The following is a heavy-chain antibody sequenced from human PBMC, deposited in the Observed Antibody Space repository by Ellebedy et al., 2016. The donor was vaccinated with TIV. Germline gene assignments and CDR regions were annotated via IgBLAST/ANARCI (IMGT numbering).Heavy chain of an antibody. J-gene: IGHJ4*02. Sequence: GESLKISCAASGFTFSRNWMTWVRQAPGEGLEWGSPISSNGRHIYYADSVRARFAISRDNAGGSLWLQMASLRAEDTALYYCAREFDIGQPSAFDYWGQGILVTVSS. CDR2: ISSNGRHI. V-gene: IGHV3-21*01. CDR3: AREFDIGQPSAFDY. D-gene: IGHD2-15*01. CDR1: GFTFSRNW.